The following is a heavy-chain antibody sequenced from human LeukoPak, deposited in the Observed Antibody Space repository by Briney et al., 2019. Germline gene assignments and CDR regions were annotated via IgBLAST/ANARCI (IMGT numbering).Heavy chain of an antibody. J-gene: IGHJ4*02. CDR1: GFAFSSYE. D-gene: IGHD6-13*01. Sequence: GGSLRLSCASSGFAFSSYEMNWVRQAPGKGLEWVSYISSSGSIIYYADSVKGRFTISRDNSKNTLYLQMNSLRAEDTAVYYCAKDMYSSSWYYFDYWGQGTLVTVSS. CDR2: ISSSGSII. CDR3: AKDMYSSSWYYFDY. V-gene: IGHV3-48*03.